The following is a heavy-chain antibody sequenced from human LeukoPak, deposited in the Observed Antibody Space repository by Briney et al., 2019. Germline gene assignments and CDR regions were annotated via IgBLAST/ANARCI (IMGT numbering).Heavy chain of an antibody. V-gene: IGHV4-59*01. J-gene: IGHJ3*02. CDR1: GGSINSYY. Sequence: SETLSLTCTVSGGSINSYYWSWIRQPPGKGLEWIGYIYYSGTTNYNPSLKSRVTISVDTSKNQFSLKLTSVTAADTAVYYCAKVRMITMIAYDAFDIWGQGTMVTVSS. CDR2: IYYSGTT. D-gene: IGHD3-22*01. CDR3: AKVRMITMIAYDAFDI.